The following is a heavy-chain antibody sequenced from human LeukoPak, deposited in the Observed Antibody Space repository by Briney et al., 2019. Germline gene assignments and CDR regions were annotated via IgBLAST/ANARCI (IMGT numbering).Heavy chain of an antibody. CDR3: ARSGIVVVPAAIPGCDFDY. J-gene: IGHJ4*02. CDR2: IIPIFGTA. Sequence: GASVKVSCKASGGTFSSYAISWVRQAPGQGLEWMGGIIPIFGTANYAQKFQGRVTITADESTSTAYMELSSLRSEDTAVYYCARSGIVVVPAAIPGCDFDYWGQGTLVTVSS. D-gene: IGHD2-2*02. CDR1: GGTFSSYA. V-gene: IGHV1-69*13.